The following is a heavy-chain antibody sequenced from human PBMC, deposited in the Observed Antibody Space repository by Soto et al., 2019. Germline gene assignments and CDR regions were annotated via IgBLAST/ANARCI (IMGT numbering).Heavy chain of an antibody. D-gene: IGHD2-2*01. Sequence: LRLSCAASGIPFSSTYMNWVRQAPGKGLEWVGRIKSKTVGETTDYSAPVKGRFAHSRDDSKNTVSLQMNSLKSEDTAIYYCTTDNCRSSTCYLNFWGQGALVTVSS. CDR3: TTDNCRSSTCYLNF. CDR2: IKSKTVGETT. V-gene: IGHV3-15*07. CDR1: GIPFSSTY. J-gene: IGHJ4*02.